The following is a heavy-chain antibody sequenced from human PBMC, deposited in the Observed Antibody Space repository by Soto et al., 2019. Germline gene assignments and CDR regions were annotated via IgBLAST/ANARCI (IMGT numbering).Heavy chain of an antibody. CDR3: ARAIAARPPYYYYLMAV. CDR1: GFTFSSYG. Sequence: LRLSCAASGFTFSSYGMHWVRQAPGKGLELVAVIWYDGSNKYYADSVKGRFTISRDNSKNTLYLQMNSLRAEDTAVYYCARAIAARPPYYYYLMAVRGQGTTVTVSS. CDR2: IWYDGSNK. V-gene: IGHV3-33*01. J-gene: IGHJ6*02. D-gene: IGHD6-6*01.